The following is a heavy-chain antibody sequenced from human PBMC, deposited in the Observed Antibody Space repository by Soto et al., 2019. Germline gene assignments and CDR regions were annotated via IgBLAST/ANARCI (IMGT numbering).Heavy chain of an antibody. J-gene: IGHJ4*02. D-gene: IGHD6-13*01. CDR2: ISGSGGST. CDR1: GFTFWIYG. V-gene: IGHV3-23*01. CDR3: AKEGRYSSSRGYFDY. Sequence: GGSLRLSCAASGFTFWIYGMSWVRPAPGKGLEWVSGISGSGGSTYYADSVKGRFTISRDNPKNTLYLQMNSLRAEDTAVYYCAKEGRYSSSRGYFDYWGQGTLVTVSS.